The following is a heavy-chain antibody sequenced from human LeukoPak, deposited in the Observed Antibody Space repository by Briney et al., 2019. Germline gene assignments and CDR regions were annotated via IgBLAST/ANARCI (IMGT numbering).Heavy chain of an antibody. D-gene: IGHD3-22*01. Sequence: GGSLRLSCAASGFTFSDYYMSRIRQAPGKRLEWVSYISSSGSTIYYADSVKGRFTISRDNAKNSLYLQMNSLRAEDTAVYYCARDSSGYYHAFDIWGQGTMVTVSS. V-gene: IGHV3-11*01. J-gene: IGHJ3*02. CDR3: ARDSSGYYHAFDI. CDR1: GFTFSDYY. CDR2: ISSSGSTI.